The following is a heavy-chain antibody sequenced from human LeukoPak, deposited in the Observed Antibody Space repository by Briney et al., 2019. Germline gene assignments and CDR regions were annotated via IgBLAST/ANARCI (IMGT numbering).Heavy chain of an antibody. V-gene: IGHV4-39*01. CDR3: ARTYYYYYMDV. CDR1: GGSISSSGYY. CDR2: IYYSGTT. Sequence: PSETLSLTCTVSGGSISSSGYYWGWIRQSPGRGLEWIGNIYYSGTTYYNPSLKSRVTISVDTSKNQFSLKLTSVTAADTAVFYCARTYYYYYMDVWGKGTTVTVSS. J-gene: IGHJ6*03.